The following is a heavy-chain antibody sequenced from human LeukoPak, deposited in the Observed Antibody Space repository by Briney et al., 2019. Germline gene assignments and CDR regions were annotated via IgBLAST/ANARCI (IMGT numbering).Heavy chain of an antibody. CDR2: IYHSGST. CDR1: GGSFSGYY. D-gene: IGHD3-3*01. J-gene: IGHJ4*02. Sequence: PSETLSLTCAVYGGSFSGYYWSWIRQPPGKGLEWVGSIYHSGSTYYNPSLKSRVTISVDTSKNQFSLKLSSVTAADTAVYYCARSITIFSFDYWGQGTLVTVSS. V-gene: IGHV4-34*01. CDR3: ARSITIFSFDY.